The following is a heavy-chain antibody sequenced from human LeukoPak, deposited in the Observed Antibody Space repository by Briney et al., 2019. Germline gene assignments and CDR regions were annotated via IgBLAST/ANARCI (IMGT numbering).Heavy chain of an antibody. J-gene: IGHJ4*02. Sequence: SETLSLTCTVSGGSISSYYWSWIWQPAGKGLEWIGRIYNSGSTNYNPSLKSRVTMSVDTSKNQFSLKLSSVTAADTAVYYCARGTHTPYSSSAGGDYYFDYWGQGTLVTVSS. CDR3: ARGTHTPYSSSAGGDYYFDY. CDR1: GGSISSYY. V-gene: IGHV4-4*07. CDR2: IYNSGST. D-gene: IGHD6-6*01.